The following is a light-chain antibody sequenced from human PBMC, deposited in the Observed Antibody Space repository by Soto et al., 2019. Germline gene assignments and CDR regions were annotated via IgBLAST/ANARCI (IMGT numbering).Light chain of an antibody. CDR3: QQYNNWHPLT. CDR1: QSVSRN. CDR2: GAS. J-gene: IGKJ4*01. Sequence: EIVMTQSPATLSVSPGERATLSCRASQSVSRNLAWYQQKPGQAPRLLIYGASTRATGIPARFSGSGSGTDFSLTISSLQSEDFAVYYCQQYNNWHPLTFGGGTKVEIK. V-gene: IGKV3-15*01.